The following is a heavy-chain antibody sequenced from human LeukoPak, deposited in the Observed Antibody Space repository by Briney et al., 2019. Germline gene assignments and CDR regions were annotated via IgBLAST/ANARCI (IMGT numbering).Heavy chain of an antibody. D-gene: IGHD6-19*01. Sequence: GASVKVSCKAPGGTFSSYAISWVRQAPGQGLEWMGRIIPILGIANYAQKFQGRVTITADKSTSTAYMELSSLRSEDTAVYYCAIGAVAGTRSAPWGQGTLVTVSS. CDR1: GGTFSSYA. CDR3: AIGAVAGTRSAP. V-gene: IGHV1-69*04. J-gene: IGHJ5*02. CDR2: IIPILGIA.